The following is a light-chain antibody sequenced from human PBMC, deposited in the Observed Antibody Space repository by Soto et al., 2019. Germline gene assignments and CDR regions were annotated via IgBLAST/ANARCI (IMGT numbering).Light chain of an antibody. CDR1: QSVSSN. CDR3: QQHNTWLPWT. Sequence: EIVMTQSPATLSVSPGERATLSCRASQSVSSNLAWDQQKPGQGPRLLMYGASTRATGIPDRFSGSGSGTEINLTINSLQSEYFADYYCQQHNTWLPWTFGQGTKVEIK. J-gene: IGKJ1*01. CDR2: GAS. V-gene: IGKV3-15*01.